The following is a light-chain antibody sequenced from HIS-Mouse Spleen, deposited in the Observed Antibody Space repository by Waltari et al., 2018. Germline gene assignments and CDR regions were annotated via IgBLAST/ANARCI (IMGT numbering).Light chain of an antibody. Sequence: DIQMTQSPSSLSASVGDIVTITCRASKSISRDLNWYQQKPGKAPKILIYAASSLHSGVPSRFSGSGSGQDFTLTISSLQPDDFASYYCQQSYSTPLYTCGQGTKVGIK. V-gene: IGKV1-39*01. J-gene: IGKJ2*01. CDR1: KSISRD. CDR2: AAS. CDR3: QQSYSTPLYT.